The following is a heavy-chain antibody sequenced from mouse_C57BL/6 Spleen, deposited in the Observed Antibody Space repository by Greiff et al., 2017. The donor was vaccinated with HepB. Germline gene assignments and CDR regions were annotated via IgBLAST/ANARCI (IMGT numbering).Heavy chain of an antibody. V-gene: IGHV1-80*01. Sequence: VQLQQSGAELVKPGASVKISCKASGYAFSSYWMNWVKQRPGKGLEWIGQIYPGDGDTNYNGKFKGKATLTADKSSSTAYMQISSLTSEDSAVYFCARAYYYGSSSYYFDYWGQGTTLTVSS. D-gene: IGHD1-1*01. CDR3: ARAYYYGSSSYYFDY. CDR1: GYAFSSYW. J-gene: IGHJ2*01. CDR2: IYPGDGDT.